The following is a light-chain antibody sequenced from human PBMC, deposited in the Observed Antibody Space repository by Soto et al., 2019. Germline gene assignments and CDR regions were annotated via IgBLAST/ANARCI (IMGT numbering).Light chain of an antibody. CDR2: GAS. J-gene: IGKJ4*01. Sequence: EIVLTQSPGTLSLSPGERATLSCRASQSVSSSYLAWYQQKPGQALRLLIYGASSRATGIPDRFSGSGSGTDFTLTISRLEPEDFAVYYCQQYGSSPPVTFGGGTKVEIK. V-gene: IGKV3-20*01. CDR1: QSVSSSY. CDR3: QQYGSSPPVT.